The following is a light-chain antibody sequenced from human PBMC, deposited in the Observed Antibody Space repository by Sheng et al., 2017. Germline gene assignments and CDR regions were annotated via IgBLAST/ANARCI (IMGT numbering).Light chain of an antibody. CDR2: VAS. J-gene: IGKJ2*03. CDR3: QHSHS. Sequence: DIQMTQSPSSLSASVGDRVTITCRASQSISSFINWYQQKPGKAPNLLIYVASSLQSGVPSRFSGSGSGTDFTLTISSLQPEDFATYFCQHSHSFGQGTKLEIK. V-gene: IGKV1-39*01. CDR1: QSISSF.